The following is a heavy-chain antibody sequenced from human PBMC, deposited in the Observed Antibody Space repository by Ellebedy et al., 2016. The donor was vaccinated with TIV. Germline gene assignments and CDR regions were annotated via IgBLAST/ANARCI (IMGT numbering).Heavy chain of an antibody. Sequence: AASVKVSCKASGYTFSTYDVNWVRQVAGQGLEWMGWMNPNSGNTGYAQKFQGRVSMTRNTSITTAYMDLSSLTYEDTAVYYCTRGVRERSPYNWFAPWGQGTQVTVAS. D-gene: IGHD1-26*01. V-gene: IGHV1-8*01. CDR3: TRGVRERSPYNWFAP. J-gene: IGHJ5*02. CDR1: GYTFSTYD. CDR2: MNPNSGNT.